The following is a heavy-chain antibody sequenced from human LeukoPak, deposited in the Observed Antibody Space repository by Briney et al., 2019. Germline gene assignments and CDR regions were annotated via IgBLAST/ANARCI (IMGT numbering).Heavy chain of an antibody. CDR3: ARRADRGMGGNRPWFDP. CDR2: INPNSGGT. J-gene: IGHJ5*02. Sequence: ASVKVSCKPSGFSLTDYFLHWLRQAPGQGLEWIGWINPNSGGTRYAQKFQGRVTLTRDTSISTAYMDLSGLTSDDTDVYYCARRADRGMGGNRPWFDPWGQGTLVIVSS. D-gene: IGHD5-18*01. V-gene: IGHV1-2*02. CDR1: GFSLTDYF.